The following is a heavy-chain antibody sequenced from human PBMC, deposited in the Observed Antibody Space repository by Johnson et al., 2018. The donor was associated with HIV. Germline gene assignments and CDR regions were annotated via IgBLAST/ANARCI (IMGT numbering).Heavy chain of an antibody. Sequence: QVQLVESGGGVVQPGRSLRLSCAASGFTFSNYAMHWVRQAPGKGLEWVAILPYDGSNKYYADSVKGRFTISRDSSKNTVDLHMDSLRVGDTAMYYCAKYGGGCTYFSAFDIWGQGTKVIVSS. CDR2: LPYDGSNK. J-gene: IGHJ3*02. V-gene: IGHV3-30-3*02. CDR3: AKYGGGCTYFSAFDI. CDR1: GFTFSNYA. D-gene: IGHD2/OR15-2a*01.